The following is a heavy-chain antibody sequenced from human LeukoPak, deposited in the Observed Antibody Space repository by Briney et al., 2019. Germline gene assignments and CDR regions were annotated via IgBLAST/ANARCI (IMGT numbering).Heavy chain of an antibody. CDR2: INHSGST. V-gene: IGHV4-34*01. D-gene: IGHD3-9*01. CDR3: ARERYFDWSEYGGDYFDY. Sequence: PSETLSLTCAVYGGSFSGYYWSWIRQPPGKGLEWIGEINHSGSTNYNPSLKSRVTISVDTSKNQFSLKLSSVTAADTAVYYCARERYFDWSEYGGDYFDYWGQGTLVTVSS. CDR1: GGSFSGYY. J-gene: IGHJ4*02.